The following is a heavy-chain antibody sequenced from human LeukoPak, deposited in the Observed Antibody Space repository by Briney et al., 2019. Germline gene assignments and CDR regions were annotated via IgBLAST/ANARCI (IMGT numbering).Heavy chain of an antibody. CDR2: ISGSGVST. CDR1: GFTFSSYA. Sequence: PGGSLRLSCAASGFTFSSYAMSWVRQAPGKGLEWVSSISGSGVSTYYADSVKGRFTISRDNSKNTLYLQMNSLRAEDTAVYYCAKDAYLIAVAGNYFDYWGQGTLVTVSS. D-gene: IGHD6-19*01. CDR3: AKDAYLIAVAGNYFDY. V-gene: IGHV3-23*01. J-gene: IGHJ4*02.